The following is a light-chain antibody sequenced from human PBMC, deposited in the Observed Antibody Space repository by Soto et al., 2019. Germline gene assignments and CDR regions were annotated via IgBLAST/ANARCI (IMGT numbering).Light chain of an antibody. V-gene: IGKV1-27*01. Sequence: DLQMTQSPSSLSASFGDRVTITCRASQGISYHVAWYQQKPGKVPKLLIYGASTLQSGVPSRFSGSGSGTDFALTITSLQAEDFATYYCQKYNSAPWTFGQGTKVDIK. CDR3: QKYNSAPWT. CDR2: GAS. CDR1: QGISYH. J-gene: IGKJ1*01.